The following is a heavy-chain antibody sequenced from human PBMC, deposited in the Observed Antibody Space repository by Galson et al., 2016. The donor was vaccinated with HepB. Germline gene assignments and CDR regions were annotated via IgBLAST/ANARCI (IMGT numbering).Heavy chain of an antibody. D-gene: IGHD3-22*01. J-gene: IGHJ6*02. V-gene: IGHV3-21*01. CDR2: ISSSSNCI. Sequence: SLRLSCAASGFTFNSYNMNWVRQAPGKGLERVSSISSSSNCIHYADSVKGRFAISRDNSKNSLYLQMNSLRAEDTALYYCARGPYDSSGYGSTTTYYYYGLDVWGQGTTVTVSS. CDR3: ARGPYDSSGYGSTTTYYYYGLDV. CDR1: GFTFNSYN.